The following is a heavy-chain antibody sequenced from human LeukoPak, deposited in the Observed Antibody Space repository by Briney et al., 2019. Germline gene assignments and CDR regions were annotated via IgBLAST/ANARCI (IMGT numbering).Heavy chain of an antibody. CDR1: GFSLSTSGMC. Sequence: SGPAQVKPTQTLTLTCTFSGFSLSTSGMCVSWIRQPPGKALEWLARIDWDDDKHYSTSLKTRLTISKDTSKNQVVLTMTKMDPVDTATYYCARTIYGSGSYYNLDYWGQGTLVTVSS. CDR2: IDWDDDK. V-gene: IGHV2-70*11. D-gene: IGHD3-10*01. CDR3: ARTIYGSGSYYNLDY. J-gene: IGHJ4*02.